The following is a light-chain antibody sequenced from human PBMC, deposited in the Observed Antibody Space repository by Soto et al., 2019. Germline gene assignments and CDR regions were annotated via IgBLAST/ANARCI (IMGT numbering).Light chain of an antibody. CDR1: QSVSSY. CDR2: DAS. V-gene: IGKV3-11*01. Sequence: EIEMTQSPAPLSVSPGERATLSCRASQSVSSYLAWYQQKPGQAPRLLIYDASNRATGIPARFSGSGSGTDFTLTISSLEPEDFAVYYCQQRSNWPTFGGGTKVDIK. CDR3: QQRSNWPT. J-gene: IGKJ4*01.